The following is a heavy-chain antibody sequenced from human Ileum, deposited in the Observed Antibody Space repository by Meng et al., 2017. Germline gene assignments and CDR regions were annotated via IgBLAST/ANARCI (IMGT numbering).Heavy chain of an antibody. CDR1: GGTFSKDA. CDR3: ASGSGSLDY. Sequence: QVQLVQAGAEVKKPGSSLKISCMASGGTFSKDAIIWVRQAPGQGLEWMGGISPMLSTAKYGQKFQGRVTITADDSTKTAYLALTSLRSDDTAVYYCASGSGSLDYWGPGTLVTVSS. D-gene: IGHD3-3*01. CDR2: ISPMLSTA. V-gene: IGHV1-69*01. J-gene: IGHJ4*02.